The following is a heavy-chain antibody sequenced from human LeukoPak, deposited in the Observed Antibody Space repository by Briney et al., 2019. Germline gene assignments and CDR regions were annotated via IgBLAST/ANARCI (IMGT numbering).Heavy chain of an antibody. D-gene: IGHD3-10*01. Sequence: ASVKVSCKASGYTFTSYYMHWVRQAPGQGLEWMGIINPSGGSTSYAQKFQGRVTTTRDMSTSTVYMELSSLRSEDTAVYYCARVDIGTGSGSQFDYWGQGTLVTVSS. CDR3: ARVDIGTGSGSQFDY. CDR1: GYTFTSYY. J-gene: IGHJ4*02. V-gene: IGHV1-46*01. CDR2: INPSGGST.